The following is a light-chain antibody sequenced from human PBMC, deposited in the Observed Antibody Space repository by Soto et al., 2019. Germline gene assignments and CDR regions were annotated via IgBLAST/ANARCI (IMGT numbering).Light chain of an antibody. J-gene: IGKJ1*01. Sequence: DIQMTQSPSTLSGSVGDRVTITCRASQSISSWLAWYQQKPGKAPKLLIYDASSLESGVPSRFSGRGSGTDFTLTISSLQPEDFATYYCLQDSIYPWTFGQGTKVDIK. CDR2: DAS. CDR1: QSISSW. V-gene: IGKV1-5*01. CDR3: LQDSIYPWT.